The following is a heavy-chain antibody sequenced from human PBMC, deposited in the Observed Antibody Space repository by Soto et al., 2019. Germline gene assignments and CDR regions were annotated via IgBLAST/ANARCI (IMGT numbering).Heavy chain of an antibody. CDR3: ARVAY. J-gene: IGHJ4*02. CDR1: GLFFSDYY. V-gene: IGHV3-11*04. CDR2: ISGTGDTK. Sequence: GGSLRLSCAASGLFFSDYYLSWIRQAPGKALECVAYISGTGDTKYYADSVTGRFTISRDNPKNSLYLQMNTLRPEDSAIYYCARVAYWGPGTQVTVS.